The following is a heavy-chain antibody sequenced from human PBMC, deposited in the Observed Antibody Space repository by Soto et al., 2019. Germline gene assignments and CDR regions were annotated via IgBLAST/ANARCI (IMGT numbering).Heavy chain of an antibody. CDR1: GYSFTSYW. J-gene: IGHJ4*02. V-gene: IGHV5-51*01. CDR2: IFPGDSTS. CDR3: ARQGEVLDF. D-gene: IGHD2-8*02. Sequence: GESLKISCKGSGYSFTSYWIGWVRQMPGKGLEWMGIIFPGDSTSRYSPSFQGQVTFSAEKSTRTAYLQWSSLKASDTAIYYCARQGEVLDFWGQGTLVTVSS.